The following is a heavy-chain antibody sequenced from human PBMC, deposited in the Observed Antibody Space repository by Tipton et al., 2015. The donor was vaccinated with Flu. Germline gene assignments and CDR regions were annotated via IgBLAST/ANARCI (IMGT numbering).Heavy chain of an antibody. D-gene: IGHD3-10*01. V-gene: IGHV4-38-2*01. Sequence: LRLSCVVSGDSIRNDYFWGWIRQPPGKGLEWIATIHRSGSTKYNPSLKSRVTISADTWKTQFSLKLGSVTAADTAVYYCARLTYYYGSGTSDCWGQGTLLTVSS. CDR3: ARLTYYYGSGTSDC. CDR2: IHRSGST. CDR1: GDSIRNDYF. J-gene: IGHJ4*02.